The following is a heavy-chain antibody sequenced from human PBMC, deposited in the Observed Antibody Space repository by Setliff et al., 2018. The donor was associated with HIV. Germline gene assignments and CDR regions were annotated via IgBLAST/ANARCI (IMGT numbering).Heavy chain of an antibody. CDR2: VHYSGNT. CDR1: GGSISTVTYY. J-gene: IGHJ6*03. V-gene: IGHV4-39*02. D-gene: IGHD6-6*01. Sequence: PSETLSPTCTLFGGSISTVTYYWAWIRQPPGKGLEWIGNVHYSGNTYYTSSLQSRVIISADTSKSQFYLRLSSVTATDTGVYYCARVRGYSSSSRDFYYHNMEVWGKGTTVTVSS. CDR3: ARVRGYSSSSRDFYYHNMEV.